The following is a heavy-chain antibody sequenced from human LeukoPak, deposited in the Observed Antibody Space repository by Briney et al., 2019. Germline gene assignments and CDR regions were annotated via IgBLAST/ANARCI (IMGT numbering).Heavy chain of an antibody. CDR1: GGSISSYY. Sequence: SETLSLTCTVSGGSISSYYWSWIRQPPGKGLEWIGYIYYSGSTNYNPSLKSRVTISVHTSTNQFSLKLSSVTAADTAVYYCARGTYYYDSRGYHWGQGTLVTVSS. CDR2: IYYSGST. D-gene: IGHD3-22*01. V-gene: IGHV4-59*01. CDR3: ARGTYYYDSRGYH. J-gene: IGHJ5*02.